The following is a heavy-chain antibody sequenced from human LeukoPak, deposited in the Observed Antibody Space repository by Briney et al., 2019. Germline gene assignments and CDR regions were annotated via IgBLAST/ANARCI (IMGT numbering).Heavy chain of an antibody. Sequence: SETLSLTCAVYGGSFSGYYWSWIRQPPGKGLEWIGEINHSGSTNYNPSLKSRVTISVDTSENQFSLKLSSVTAADTAVYYCARGANFWSGYYTYWGQGTLVTVSS. CDR2: INHSGST. CDR3: ARGANFWSGYYTY. D-gene: IGHD3-3*01. CDR1: GGSFSGYY. J-gene: IGHJ4*02. V-gene: IGHV4-34*01.